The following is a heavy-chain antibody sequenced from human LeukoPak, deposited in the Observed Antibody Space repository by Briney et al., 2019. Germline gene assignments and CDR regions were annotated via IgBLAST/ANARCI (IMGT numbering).Heavy chain of an antibody. V-gene: IGHV1-46*01. D-gene: IGHD1-26*01. CDR1: GYTFTSYY. CDR3: ARRHKHYYQIDY. Sequence: EASVKLSCKASGYTFTSYYLHWVRQAPGQGIEWMGVVNPSGGSTSYAQKFPGRVSMTRDTSTTTVYMELSSLRSDDTAVYYCARRHKHYYQIDYWGQGTLVTVAS. J-gene: IGHJ4*02. CDR2: VNPSGGST.